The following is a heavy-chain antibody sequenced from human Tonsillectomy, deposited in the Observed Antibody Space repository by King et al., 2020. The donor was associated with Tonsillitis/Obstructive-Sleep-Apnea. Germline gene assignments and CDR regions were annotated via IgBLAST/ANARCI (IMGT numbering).Heavy chain of an antibody. V-gene: IGHV4-59*01. Sequence: QLQESGPGLVKPSETLSLTCTVSGGSISSYYWSWIRQPPGKGLEWIGYIYYSGSTNYNPSLKSRVTISVDTSKNQFSLKLSSVTAADTAVYYCAREVVPAATNYYYYGMDLWGQGTTVTVSS. CDR2: IYYSGST. J-gene: IGHJ6*02. CDR1: GGSISSYY. CDR3: AREVVPAATNYYYYGMDL. D-gene: IGHD2-2*01.